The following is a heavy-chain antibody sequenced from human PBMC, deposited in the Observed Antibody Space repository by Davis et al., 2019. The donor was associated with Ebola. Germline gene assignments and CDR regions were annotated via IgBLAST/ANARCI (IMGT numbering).Heavy chain of an antibody. Sequence: PGGSLRLSCAASGFIFGDYYMTWIRQTAGKGLELVSFISSSGSYTNYADSVRGRFSIPRDNGKNSLSLQMNSLRVEDTGVYYCARGRADNWFDPWGQGTLVTVSS. V-gene: IGHV3-11*06. CDR1: GFIFGDYY. CDR2: ISSSGSYT. J-gene: IGHJ5*02. CDR3: ARGRADNWFDP.